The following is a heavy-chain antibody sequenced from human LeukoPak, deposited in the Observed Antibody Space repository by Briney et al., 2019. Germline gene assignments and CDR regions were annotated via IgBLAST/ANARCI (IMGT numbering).Heavy chain of an antibody. D-gene: IGHD3-16*01. CDR2: ISAYNGNT. V-gene: IGHV1-18*01. CDR1: GYTFTSYG. CDR3: ARGDPKGQRGHYFDY. Sequence: ASVKVSCKASGYTFTSYGISWVRQAPGQGLEWMGWISAYNGNTNYAQKLQGRVTMTTDTSTSTVYMELRSLRSDDTAVCYCARGDPKGQRGHYFDYWGQGTLVTVSS. J-gene: IGHJ4*02.